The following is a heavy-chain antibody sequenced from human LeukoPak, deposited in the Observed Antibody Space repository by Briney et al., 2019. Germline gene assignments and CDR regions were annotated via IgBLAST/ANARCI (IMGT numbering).Heavy chain of an antibody. CDR1: GFTFSSYA. CDR2: ISYDGSNK. J-gene: IGHJ5*02. D-gene: IGHD2-15*01. V-gene: IGHV3-30*04. CDR3: ARSNIVVVVAATHNWFDP. Sequence: GGSLRLSCAASGFTFSSYAMHWVRQAPGKGLEWVAFISYDGSNKYYADSVKGRFTISRDNSKNTLYLQMNSLRAEDTAVYYCARSNIVVVVAATHNWFDPWGQGTLVTVSS.